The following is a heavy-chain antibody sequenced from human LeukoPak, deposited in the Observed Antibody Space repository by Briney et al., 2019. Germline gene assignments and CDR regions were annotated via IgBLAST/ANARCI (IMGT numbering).Heavy chain of an antibody. D-gene: IGHD1-14*01. CDR3: ARESTRINLLTYGPWDAYDI. CDR2: ISDSGDTI. CDR1: GFSFNTYG. V-gene: IGHV3-48*04. Sequence: GGSLRLSCAASGFSFNTYGMNWVRQAPGKGLEWISYISDSGDTIYSADSVKGRFTISRSNAENSLFLQMNSLRAEDTAMYYCARESTRINLLTYGPWDAYDIWGQGTMVTVSS. J-gene: IGHJ3*02.